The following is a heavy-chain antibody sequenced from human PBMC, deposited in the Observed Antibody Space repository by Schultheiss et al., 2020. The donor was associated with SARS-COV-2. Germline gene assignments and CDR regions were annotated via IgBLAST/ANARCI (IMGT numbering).Heavy chain of an antibody. CDR2: INHSGST. CDR1: GASFSGYY. V-gene: IGHV4-34*01. CDR3: ARDNYYDSSGIWGY. Sequence: SETLSLTCAIYGASFSGYYWSWIRQPPGKGLEWIGEINHSGSTNYNPSLKSRVTISVDTSKNQFSLKLSSVTAADTAVYYCARDNYYDSSGIWGYWGQGTLVTVSS. D-gene: IGHD3-22*01. J-gene: IGHJ4*02.